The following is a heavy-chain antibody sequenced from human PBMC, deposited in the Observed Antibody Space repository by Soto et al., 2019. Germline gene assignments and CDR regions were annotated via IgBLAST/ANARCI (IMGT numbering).Heavy chain of an antibody. J-gene: IGHJ4*02. CDR3: ASPGIAAAGTGGNY. CDR2: INPSGGST. D-gene: IGHD6-13*01. V-gene: IGHV1-46*01. CDR1: GYTFTSYY. Sequence: QVQLVQSGAEVKKPGASVKVSCKASGYTFTSYYMHWVRQAPGQGLEWMGIINPSGGSTSYAQKFQGRVTMTRDTSTSSVYMELSSLRSEATAVYYCASPGIAAAGTGGNYWGQGTLVTVSS.